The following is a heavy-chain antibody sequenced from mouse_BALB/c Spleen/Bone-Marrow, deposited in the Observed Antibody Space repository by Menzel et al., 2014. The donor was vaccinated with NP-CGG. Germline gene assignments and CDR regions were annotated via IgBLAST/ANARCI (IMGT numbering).Heavy chain of an antibody. J-gene: IGHJ4*01. CDR3: ARRGWYYAMDY. CDR2: ISNGGGST. V-gene: IGHV5-12*02. Sequence: EVKVVESGGGLVQPGGSLKLSCATSGFTFSDYYMYWVRQTPEKRLEWVAYISNGGGSTYDPDTVKGRFTISRDNAKNTLYLQMSRLKSEDTAMYYCARRGWYYAMDYWGQGTSVTVSS. D-gene: IGHD2-3*01. CDR1: GFTFSDYY.